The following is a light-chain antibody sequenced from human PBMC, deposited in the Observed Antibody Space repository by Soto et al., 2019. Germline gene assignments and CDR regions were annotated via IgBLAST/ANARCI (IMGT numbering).Light chain of an antibody. V-gene: IGKV1-5*01. CDR2: DAS. J-gene: IGKJ1*01. Sequence: DIQMTQSPSTLSASVGDRVTITCRASQSIIYWLGWYQQKPGEAPKLLIYDASALPRGVPSRFSGSGSGTKFTLTIASLQPDDFATYYCQQYETFSGTFGPGTKVDIK. CDR3: QQYETFSGT. CDR1: QSIIYW.